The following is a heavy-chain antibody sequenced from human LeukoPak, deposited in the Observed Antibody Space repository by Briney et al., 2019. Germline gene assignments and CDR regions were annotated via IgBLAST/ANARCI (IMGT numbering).Heavy chain of an antibody. J-gene: IGHJ4*02. V-gene: IGHV4-61*01. CDR3: ARETYDYVWVYDY. CDR1: GYSISSGYY. CDR2: IYYSGST. D-gene: IGHD3-16*01. Sequence: SETLSLTCTVSGYSISSGYYWSWIRQPPGKGLEWIGYIYYSGSTNYNPSLKSRVTISVDTSKNQFSLKLSSVTAAETAVYYCARETYDYVWVYDYWGQGTLVTVSS.